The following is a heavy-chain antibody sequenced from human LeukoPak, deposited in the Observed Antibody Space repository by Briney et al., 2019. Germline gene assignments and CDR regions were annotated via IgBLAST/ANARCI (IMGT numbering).Heavy chain of an antibody. CDR2: ISSSSSYL. CDR3: AREYSSSLGPFDY. Sequence: GGSLRLSCAASGFTFSSYSMNWVRQAPGKGLECVSSISSSSSYLYYADSVKGRFTISRDNAKNSLYLQMNSLRAEDTAVYYCAREYSSSLGPFDYWGQGTLVTVSS. D-gene: IGHD6-6*01. V-gene: IGHV3-21*01. J-gene: IGHJ4*02. CDR1: GFTFSSYS.